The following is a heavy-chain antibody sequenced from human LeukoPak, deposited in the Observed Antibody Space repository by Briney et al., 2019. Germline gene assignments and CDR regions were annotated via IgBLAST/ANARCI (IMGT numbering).Heavy chain of an antibody. CDR1: GYIFTNFW. CDR3: ARQTLTTSWFDP. Sequence: GESLKISCKGSGYIFTNFWLAWVRQMPGKGLEWMGIIYPGDSDTRYSPSFQGQVTISADKSISTAYLQWSSLKASDTAMYYCARQTLTTSWFDPWGQGTLVTVSS. CDR2: IYPGDSDT. V-gene: IGHV5-51*01. D-gene: IGHD4-11*01. J-gene: IGHJ5*02.